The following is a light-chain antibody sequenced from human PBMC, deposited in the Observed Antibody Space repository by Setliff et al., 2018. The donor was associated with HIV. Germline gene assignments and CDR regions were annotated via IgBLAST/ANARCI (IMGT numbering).Light chain of an antibody. J-gene: IGLJ1*01. Sequence: SALTQPRSVSGSPGQSVTISCTGTSSDVGGYNYVSWYQQHPGKAPKLMIYDVTKRPSGVPDRFSGSKSGNTASLTISGLRAEDEADYYCCSYAGSPLYVFGTGTKGTVL. CDR3: CSYAGSPLYV. CDR1: SSDVGGYNY. CDR2: DVT. V-gene: IGLV2-11*01.